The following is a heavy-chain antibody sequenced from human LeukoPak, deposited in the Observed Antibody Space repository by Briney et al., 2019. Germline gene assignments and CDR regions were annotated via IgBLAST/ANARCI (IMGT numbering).Heavy chain of an antibody. Sequence: ASVKVSCKASGYTFTSYGISWVRQAPGQGLEWMGWMNPNSGNTGYAQKFQGRVTMTRNTSISTAYMELSSLRSEDTAVYYCARGHYYGSGSYDYWGQGALVTVSS. CDR3: ARGHYYGSGSYDY. V-gene: IGHV1-8*02. J-gene: IGHJ4*02. CDR2: MNPNSGNT. CDR1: GYTFTSYG. D-gene: IGHD3-10*01.